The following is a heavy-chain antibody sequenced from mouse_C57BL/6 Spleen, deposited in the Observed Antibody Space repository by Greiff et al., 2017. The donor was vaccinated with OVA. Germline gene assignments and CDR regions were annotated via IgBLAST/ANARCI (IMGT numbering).Heavy chain of an antibody. CDR3: AKAQAAYWYFDV. J-gene: IGHJ1*03. CDR2: IYPGDGDT. Sequence: VKLVESGPELVKPGASVKISCKASGYAFSSSWMNWVKQRPGKGLEWIGRIYPGDGDTNYNGKFKGKATLTADKSSSTAYMQLSSLTSEDSAVYFCAKAQAAYWYFDVWGTGTTVTVSS. V-gene: IGHV1-82*01. CDR1: GYAFSSSW. D-gene: IGHD3-2*02.